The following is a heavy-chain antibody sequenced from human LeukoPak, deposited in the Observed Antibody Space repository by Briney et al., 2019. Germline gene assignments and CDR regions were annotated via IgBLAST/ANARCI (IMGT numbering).Heavy chain of an antibody. D-gene: IGHD1-20*01. CDR3: AKDLGYNWNYFDY. CDR1: GFTFSNHA. Sequence: QTGGSLRLSCAASGFTFSNHAMNWVRQAPGTGLEWVSGINNGGGSTYYADSVKGRFTISRDNSKNTLYLQMNSLRAEDTAVYYCAKDLGYNWNYFDYWGQGTLVTFSS. CDR2: INNGGGST. V-gene: IGHV3-23*01. J-gene: IGHJ4*02.